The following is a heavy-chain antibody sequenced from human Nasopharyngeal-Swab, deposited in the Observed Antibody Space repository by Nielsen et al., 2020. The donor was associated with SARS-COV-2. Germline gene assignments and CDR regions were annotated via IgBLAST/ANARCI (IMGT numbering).Heavy chain of an antibody. CDR2: IYYNGNT. D-gene: IGHD6-13*01. Sequence: WIRQPPGKGLEWIGNIYYNGNTHQNPSLKSRLTISVDKSKNQFSLQLSSVTAADTAVYYCVRSSSWYYFDYWAQGTQVTVSS. V-gene: IGHV4-39*01. J-gene: IGHJ4*02. CDR3: VRSSSWYYFDY.